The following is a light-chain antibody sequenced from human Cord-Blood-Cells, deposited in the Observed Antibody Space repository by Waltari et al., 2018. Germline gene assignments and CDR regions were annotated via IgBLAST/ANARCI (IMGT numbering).Light chain of an antibody. J-gene: IGLJ2*01. CDR1: SSDVGSYNS. V-gene: IGLV2-18*02. Sequence: QSALTQPPSVSGSPGQSVIISCTGTSSDVGSYNSVSWYQPPPGTAPKLLIYEVSNRPSGVPDRFSGSKSGNTASLTISGLQAEDEADYYCSSYTSSSTWVFGGGTKLTVL. CDR2: EVS. CDR3: SSYTSSSTWV.